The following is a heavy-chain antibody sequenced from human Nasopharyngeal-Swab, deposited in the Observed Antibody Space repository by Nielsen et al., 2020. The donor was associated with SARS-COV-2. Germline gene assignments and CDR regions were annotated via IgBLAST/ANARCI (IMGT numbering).Heavy chain of an antibody. CDR3: ATAIAVAGTPFDY. D-gene: IGHD6-19*01. Sequence: GESLKISCAASGFTFSSYAMHWVRQAPGKGLEWVAVISYDGSNKYYADSVKGRFTISRDNSKNTLYLQMNSLRAEDTAVYYCATAIAVAGTPFDYWGQGTLVTVSS. CDR2: ISYDGSNK. CDR1: GFTFSSYA. J-gene: IGHJ4*02. V-gene: IGHV3-30-3*01.